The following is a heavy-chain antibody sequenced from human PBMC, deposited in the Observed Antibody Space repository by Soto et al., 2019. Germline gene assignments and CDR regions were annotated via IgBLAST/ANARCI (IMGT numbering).Heavy chain of an antibody. J-gene: IGHJ6*02. D-gene: IGHD2-15*01. CDR2: IYWDDDK. V-gene: IGHV2-5*02. Sequence: QITLKESGPTLVKPTQTLTLTCTFSGFSLSTSGVGVAWIRQPPGTALEWLALIYWDDDKRYMPSLESSLTITTATSKTQVVLTMTNMDSVDTATYYCAYLPCSGGSCYWFSFSGMDVWGQGTTVTVSS. CDR1: GFSLSTSGVG. CDR3: AYLPCSGGSCYWFSFSGMDV.